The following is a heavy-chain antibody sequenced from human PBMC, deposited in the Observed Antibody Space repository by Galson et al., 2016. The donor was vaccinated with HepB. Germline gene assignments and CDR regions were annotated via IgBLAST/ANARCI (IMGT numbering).Heavy chain of an antibody. D-gene: IGHD5-24*01. J-gene: IGHJ5*02. V-gene: IGHV3-7*02. CDR1: GFTFSSYW. CDR2: IKQDGSEE. CDR3: ARYGYGRWLQFNH. Sequence: SLRLSCAASGFTFSSYWMNWVRQAPGKGLEWVANIKQDGSEEYYVDSVKGRFTISRDNAKNSLYLQMNSLRVEDSAVYYCARYGYGRWLQFNHWGQGTLVAGSS.